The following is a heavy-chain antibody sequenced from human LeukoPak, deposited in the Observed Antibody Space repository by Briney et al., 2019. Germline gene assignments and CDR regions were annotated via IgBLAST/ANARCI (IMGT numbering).Heavy chain of an antibody. D-gene: IGHD1-14*01. Sequence: GGSLRLSCEASGFTFSSYWMSWVRQAPGKGLEWVANIKQDGSEKNYVDSVKGRFTISRDNAKNSLFLQMNSLRADDTAVYYCARGDWEPSDYWGQGALVTVSS. V-gene: IGHV3-7*04. CDR3: ARGDWEPSDY. J-gene: IGHJ4*02. CDR2: IKQDGSEK. CDR1: GFTFSSYW.